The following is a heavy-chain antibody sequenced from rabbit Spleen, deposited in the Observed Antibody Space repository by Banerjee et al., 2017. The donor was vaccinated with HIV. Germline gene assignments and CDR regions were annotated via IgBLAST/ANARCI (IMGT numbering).Heavy chain of an antibody. CDR3: VRSLRNMGHAYGL. CDR1: GFSFSSDYY. Sequence: QQQLEESGGGLVKPGGTLTLTCTTSGFSFSSDYYMCWVRQAPGKGLECIACIYGGSSGSTYYASWAKGRFTYSKTSSTTVTLQMTSLTDADTATYFCVRSLRNMGHAYGLWGQGTLVTVS. D-gene: IGHD3-1*01. V-gene: IGHV1S45*01. J-gene: IGHJ6*01. CDR2: IYGGSSGST.